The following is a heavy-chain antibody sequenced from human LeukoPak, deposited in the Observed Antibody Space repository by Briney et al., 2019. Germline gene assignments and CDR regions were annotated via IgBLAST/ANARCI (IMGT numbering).Heavy chain of an antibody. CDR3: AKGWRQQPVGSGWYHYYYMDV. D-gene: IGHD6-19*01. CDR1: GFTFSSYG. J-gene: IGHJ6*03. Sequence: SGGSLRLSCAASGFTFSSYGMSWVRQAPGKGLEWVSAISGSGGSTYYADSVKGRFTISRDNSKNTLYLQMNSLRAEDTAVYYCAKGWRQQPVGSGWYHYYYMDVWGKGTTVTVSS. V-gene: IGHV3-23*01. CDR2: ISGSGGST.